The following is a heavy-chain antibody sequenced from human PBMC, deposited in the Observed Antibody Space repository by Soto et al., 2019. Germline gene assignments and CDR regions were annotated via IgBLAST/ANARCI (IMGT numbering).Heavy chain of an antibody. CDR1: GYTFTTFW. CDR3: ARLFCSTTTCDSWFDP. D-gene: IGHD2-2*01. Sequence: GESLKISCTGFGYTFTTFWVSWVRQMPGKGLEWMGRIDPRDSYVNYSPSFQGHVTISLDKSISTAYLQWGSLKASDTAMYYCARLFCSTTTCDSWFDPWGQGTLVTVS. CDR2: IDPRDSYV. V-gene: IGHV5-10-1*01. J-gene: IGHJ5*02.